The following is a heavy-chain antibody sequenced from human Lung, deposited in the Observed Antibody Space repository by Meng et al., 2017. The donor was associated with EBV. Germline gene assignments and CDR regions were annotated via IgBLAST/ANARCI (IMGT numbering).Heavy chain of an antibody. CDR2: IYWDDDK. CDR3: AHIIAARPFYY. D-gene: IGHD6-6*01. J-gene: IGHJ4*02. V-gene: IGHV2-5*02. Sequence: QVTLKESGPTLVKPTQTRTLTCTFSGFSLSTRGVGGGWIRQPPGKALEWLALIYWDDDKRYSPSLKSRLTITKDTSKNQVVLTMTNMDPVDAATYYCAHIIAARPFYYWGQGTLVTVSS. CDR1: GFSLSTRGVG.